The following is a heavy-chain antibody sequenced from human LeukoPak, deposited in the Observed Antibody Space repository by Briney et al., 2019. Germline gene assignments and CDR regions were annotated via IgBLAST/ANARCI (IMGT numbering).Heavy chain of an antibody. Sequence: GESLKISCKGSGYSFTNYWIGWVRQMPGKGLEWMGIIYPGDSETKYSPSFQGQVTISADKSLTTAYLQWSSLKASDSAIYFCARHAEAAGGADYWGQGTLVTVSS. D-gene: IGHD6-13*01. J-gene: IGHJ4*02. V-gene: IGHV5-51*01. CDR2: IYPGDSET. CDR3: ARHAEAAGGADY. CDR1: GYSFTNYW.